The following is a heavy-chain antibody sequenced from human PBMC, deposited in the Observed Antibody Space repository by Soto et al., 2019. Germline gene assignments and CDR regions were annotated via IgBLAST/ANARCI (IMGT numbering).Heavy chain of an antibody. J-gene: IGHJ4*01. CDR1: GGTFGSHG. D-gene: IGHD5-18*01. Sequence: QVQLVQSGAEVKKPGSSVKVSCKASGGTFGSHGVAWVRQAPGQGLEWMGGFIAMLGTPTYANKVQGRATITADESLTSSYLELRSLRSEDTAVYFCARGAMAKFDYWGHGTVVTVSS. CDR2: FIAMLGTP. CDR3: ARGAMAKFDY. V-gene: IGHV1-69*01.